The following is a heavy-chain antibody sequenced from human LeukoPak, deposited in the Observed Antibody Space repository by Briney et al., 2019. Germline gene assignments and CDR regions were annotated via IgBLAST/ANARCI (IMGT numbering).Heavy chain of an antibody. D-gene: IGHD3-10*01. CDR1: GFTFSSYW. Sequence: GGSLRLSCAASGFTFSSYWMSWVRQAPGKGLEWVANIKQDGSETYYVDSVKGRFTISRDNARNSLYLQMNSLRAEDTAVYYCARDPRLLWFGELLFGDYWGQGTLVTVSS. V-gene: IGHV3-7*01. J-gene: IGHJ4*02. CDR2: IKQDGSET. CDR3: ARDPRLLWFGELLFGDY.